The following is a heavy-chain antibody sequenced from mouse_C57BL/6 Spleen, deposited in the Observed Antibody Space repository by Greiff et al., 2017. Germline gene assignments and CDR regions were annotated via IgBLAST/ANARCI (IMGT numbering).Heavy chain of an antibody. Sequence: VQLQQSGPELVKPGASVKISCKASGYTFTDYYMNWVKQSHGKSLEWIGDINPNNGGTSYNQKFKGKATLTVDKSSSTAYMELRSLTSEDSAVYYCARGEDGSRGWYFDVWGTGTTVTVSS. CDR2: INPNNGGT. V-gene: IGHV1-26*01. CDR1: GYTFTDYY. J-gene: IGHJ1*03. CDR3: ARGEDGSRGWYFDV. D-gene: IGHD1-1*01.